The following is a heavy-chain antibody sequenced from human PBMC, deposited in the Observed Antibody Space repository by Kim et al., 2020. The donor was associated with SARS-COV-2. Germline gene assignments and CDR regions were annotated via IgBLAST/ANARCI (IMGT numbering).Heavy chain of an antibody. CDR2: ISWNSGSI. Sequence: GGSLRLSCAASGFTFDDYAMHWVRQAPGKGLEWVSGISWNSGSIGYADSVKGRFTISRDNAKNSLYLQMNSLRAEDTALYYCAKDIHVAAAAFLDYWGQGTLVTVSS. D-gene: IGHD6-13*01. J-gene: IGHJ4*02. CDR3: AKDIHVAAAAFLDY. V-gene: IGHV3-9*01. CDR1: GFTFDDYA.